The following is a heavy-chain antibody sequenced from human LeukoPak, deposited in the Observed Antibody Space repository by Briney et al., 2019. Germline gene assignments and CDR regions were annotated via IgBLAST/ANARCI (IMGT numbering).Heavy chain of an antibody. CDR3: AKGTKPVMTIPDY. Sequence: GGSLRLSCAASGLTFSSHWMHWVRQAPGKGLVWVSRITNDGSSTTYADSVKGRFTISRDNAKNMLYLQMNSLRAEDTAMYYCAKGTKPVMTIPDYWGQGILVTVSS. CDR2: ITNDGSST. J-gene: IGHJ4*02. D-gene: IGHD1/OR15-1a*01. CDR1: GLTFSSHW. V-gene: IGHV3-74*01.